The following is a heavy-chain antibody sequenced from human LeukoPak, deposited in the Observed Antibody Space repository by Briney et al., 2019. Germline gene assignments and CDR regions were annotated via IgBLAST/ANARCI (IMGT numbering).Heavy chain of an antibody. V-gene: IGHV3-7*01. CDR3: ARSRFYFDY. Sequence: PGGSLRLSCAASGFTLSNHWMIWVRQAPGKGLECVANIKQDGIEKYYLDSVKGRFTISRDNAKNSVYLQMNSLRVEDTAVYYCARSRFYFDYWGQGTLVTVSS. D-gene: IGHD4-17*01. CDR2: IKQDGIEK. CDR1: GFTLSNHW. J-gene: IGHJ4*02.